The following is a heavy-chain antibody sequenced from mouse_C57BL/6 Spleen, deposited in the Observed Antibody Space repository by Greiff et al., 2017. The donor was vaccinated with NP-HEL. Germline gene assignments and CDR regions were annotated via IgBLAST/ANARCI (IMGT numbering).Heavy chain of an antibody. CDR2: IDPEDGDT. D-gene: IGHD1-1*01. CDR1: GFNIKDYY. CDR3: TTGYYGSSHYYAMDY. J-gene: IGHJ4*01. Sequence: SGAELVRPGASVKLSCTASGFNIKDYYMHWVKQRPEQGLEWIGRIDPEDGDTEYAPKFQGKATMTADTSSNTAYLQLSSLTSEDTAVYYCTTGYYGSSHYYAMDYWGQGTSVTVSS. V-gene: IGHV14-1*01.